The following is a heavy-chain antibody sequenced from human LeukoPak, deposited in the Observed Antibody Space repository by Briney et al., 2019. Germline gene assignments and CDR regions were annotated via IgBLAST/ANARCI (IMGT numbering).Heavy chain of an antibody. CDR1: GFTFSSYT. J-gene: IGHJ4*02. Sequence: PGGSLRLSCAASGFTFSSYTMFWVRQAPGKGLEFVSALSSKGDSTYLVDSVKGRFTVSRDNSKSTLYLQMGSLRAEDMAVYFCARKNSESVQDYWGQGTLVTVSS. CDR2: LSSKGDST. D-gene: IGHD1-7*01. CDR3: ARKNSESVQDY. V-gene: IGHV3-64*02.